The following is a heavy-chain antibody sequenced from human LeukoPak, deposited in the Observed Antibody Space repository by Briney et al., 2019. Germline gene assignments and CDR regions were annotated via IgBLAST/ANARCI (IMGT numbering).Heavy chain of an antibody. CDR1: GYTLTELS. J-gene: IGHJ4*02. D-gene: IGHD2-2*01. Sequence: ASVTVSCKVSGYTLTELSMHWVRQAPGKGLEWMGGFDPEDGETIYAQKFQGRVTMTEDTSTDTAYMELSSLRSEDTAVYYCATQGDQTYCSSTSCYALDYWGQGTLVTVSS. V-gene: IGHV1-24*01. CDR3: ATQGDQTYCSSTSCYALDY. CDR2: FDPEDGET.